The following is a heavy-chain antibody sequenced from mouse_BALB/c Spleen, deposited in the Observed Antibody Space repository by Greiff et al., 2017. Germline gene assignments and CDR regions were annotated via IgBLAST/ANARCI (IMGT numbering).Heavy chain of an antibody. CDR2: ISSGGSYT. D-gene: IGHD2-10*02. Sequence: EVQRVESGGGLVKPGGSLKLSCAASGFTFSSYAMSWVRQSPEKRLEWVAEISSGGSYTYYPDTVTGRFTISRDNAKNTLYLEMSSLRSEDTAMYYCARKRYGNPMDYWGQGTSVTVSA. J-gene: IGHJ4*01. V-gene: IGHV5-9-4*01. CDR1: GFTFSSYA. CDR3: ARKRYGNPMDY.